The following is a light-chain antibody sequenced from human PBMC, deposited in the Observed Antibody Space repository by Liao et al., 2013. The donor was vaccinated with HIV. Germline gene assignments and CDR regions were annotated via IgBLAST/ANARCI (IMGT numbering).Light chain of an antibody. CDR1: KLGDKY. J-gene: IGLJ2*01. Sequence: SYELTQPPSVSVAPGKTARITCSGDKLGDKYACWYQQKPGQSPVLVIYQDSKRPSGIPERFSGSNSGNTATLTISGTQAMDEADYYCQAWDSSTAYVVFGGGTKLTVL. CDR2: QDS. V-gene: IGLV3-1*01. CDR3: QAWDSSTAYVV.